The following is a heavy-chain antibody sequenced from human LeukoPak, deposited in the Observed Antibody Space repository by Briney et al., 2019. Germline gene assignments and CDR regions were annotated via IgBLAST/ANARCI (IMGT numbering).Heavy chain of an antibody. CDR2: ISGTGGAT. CDR1: GFTFSSYA. D-gene: IGHD2-21*01. CDR3: VKDPRDTYGTNWFVS. J-gene: IGHJ5*01. V-gene: IGHV3-23*01. Sequence: PGGSLRLSCAASGFTFSSYAMHWVRQAPGKGLQWVSQISGTGGATWYAGFARDRFTISRDNSKKTLYLQMSGLRVEDTAMYYCVKDPRDTYGTNWFVSWGQGTLLIVSS.